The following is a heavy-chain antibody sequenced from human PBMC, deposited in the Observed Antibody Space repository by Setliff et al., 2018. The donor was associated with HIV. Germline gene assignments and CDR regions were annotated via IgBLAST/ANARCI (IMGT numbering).Heavy chain of an antibody. V-gene: IGHV4-39*01. CDR3: ARYSTLTTNFDY. CDR2: IYHTGIT. D-gene: IGHD4-17*01. Sequence: SETLSLTCTVSGGSITRTPYYWGWIRQPPGKGLEWIGSIYHTGITYDNPSLKSRVTISVDTSKNQFSLKLASVTAADTAVYYCARYSTLTTNFDYWGQGTLVTVSS. J-gene: IGHJ4*02. CDR1: GGSITRTPYY.